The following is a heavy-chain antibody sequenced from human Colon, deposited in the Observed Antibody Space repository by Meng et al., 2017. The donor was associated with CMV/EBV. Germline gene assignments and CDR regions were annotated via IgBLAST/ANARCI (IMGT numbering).Heavy chain of an antibody. CDR1: GFTFNTYS. V-gene: IGHV3-21*01. CDR3: ARDPEDDPLPTFDY. D-gene: IGHD1-1*01. CDR2: ISSSNNDM. J-gene: IGHJ4*02. Sequence: GESLKISCAVSGFTFNTYSMNWVRQAPGKGLEWVSSISSSNNDMYYADSVKGRFIISRDNAKNSLYLQMNSLRPEDTAIYYCARDPEDDPLPTFDYWGQGTLVTVSS.